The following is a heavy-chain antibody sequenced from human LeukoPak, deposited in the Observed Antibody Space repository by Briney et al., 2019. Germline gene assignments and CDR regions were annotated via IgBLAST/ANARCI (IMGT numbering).Heavy chain of an antibody. J-gene: IGHJ6*03. CDR3: ARVTVGARRYYYYYMDV. Sequence: PSETPSLTCTDSGYPLSCGYYWGWIRQPPGKGLEWIGSIYHGGSTYYNPSLTSRITMSVDTSKNQFSLKLTSVTAADTAVYYCARVTVGARRYYYYYMDVWGKGTTVTVSS. CDR1: GYPLSCGYY. CDR2: IYHGGST. V-gene: IGHV4-38-2*02. D-gene: IGHD1-26*01.